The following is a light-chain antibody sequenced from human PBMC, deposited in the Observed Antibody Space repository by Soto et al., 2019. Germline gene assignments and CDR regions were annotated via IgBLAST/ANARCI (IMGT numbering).Light chain of an antibody. CDR2: GAS. V-gene: IGKV3-20*01. J-gene: IGKJ2*01. Sequence: EIVLTQSPGTLSLSPGERATLSCRASQSVSSSYFAWYQQKPGQAPRLLIYGASSRATGIPDRFSGSGSGTDFTLTISRLEPEDFAVYYCQQYGTSLHTFGQGTKLEIK. CDR3: QQYGTSLHT. CDR1: QSVSSSY.